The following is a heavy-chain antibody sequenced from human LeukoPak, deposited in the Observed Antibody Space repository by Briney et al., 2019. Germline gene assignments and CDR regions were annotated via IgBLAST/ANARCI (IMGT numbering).Heavy chain of an antibody. J-gene: IGHJ4*02. CDR1: GFTFSDAW. CDR2: IKSEADGGTT. CDR3: TTDLEWVGGSY. V-gene: IGHV3-15*01. D-gene: IGHD6-19*01. Sequence: SPGGSLRLSCAASGFTFSDAWMSWVRQAPGKGLEWLGRIKSEADGGTTEYAAPVTGRFTISRDDSKNTLYLQMNSLKTEDTAIYYCTTDLEWVGGSYWGQGALVTVSS.